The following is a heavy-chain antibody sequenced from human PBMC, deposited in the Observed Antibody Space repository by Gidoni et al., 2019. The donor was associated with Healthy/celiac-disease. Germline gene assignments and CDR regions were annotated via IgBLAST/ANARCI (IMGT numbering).Heavy chain of an antibody. V-gene: IGHV1-69*02. Sequence: QVQLVQSGAEVKKPGSSVKVSCKASVGTFSSYTISWVRQAPGQGLEWMGRIIPILGIANYAQKFQGRVTITADKSTSTAYMELSSLRSEDTAVYYCARALIGDYGGNSGAFDIWGQGTMVTVSS. J-gene: IGHJ3*02. CDR3: ARALIGDYGGNSGAFDI. CDR2: IIPILGIA. CDR1: VGTFSSYT. D-gene: IGHD4-17*01.